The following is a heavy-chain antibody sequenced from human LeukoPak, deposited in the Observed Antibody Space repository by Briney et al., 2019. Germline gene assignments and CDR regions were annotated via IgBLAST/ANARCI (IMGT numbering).Heavy chain of an antibody. CDR1: GGSFSGYY. D-gene: IGHD3-22*01. J-gene: IGHJ3*02. CDR2: INHSGTT. CDR3: ARGGLADAFDI. Sequence: SETLSLTCAVYGGSFSGYYWSWIRQPPGKGLEWIGEINHSGTTNYNPSLMSPVTISLDTSKNQFSLKLSSVTAADMAAYLCARGGLADAFDIWGQGTMVTVSS. V-gene: IGHV4-34*01.